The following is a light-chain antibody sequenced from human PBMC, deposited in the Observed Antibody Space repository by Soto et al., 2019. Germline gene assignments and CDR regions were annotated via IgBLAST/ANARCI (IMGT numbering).Light chain of an antibody. CDR1: RNINNL. J-gene: IGKJ4*01. V-gene: IGKV1-5*03. Sequence: DIQMTQSPSTLSASVVDRGAITCLASRNINNLLAWYQQKTGKAPKLLIYKASSLESGVPSRFSGSGSGTEFTLTVSSLQPYDFATDYWQRYYTLPLTVGGGTKVGIK. CDR3: QRYYTLPLT. CDR2: KAS.